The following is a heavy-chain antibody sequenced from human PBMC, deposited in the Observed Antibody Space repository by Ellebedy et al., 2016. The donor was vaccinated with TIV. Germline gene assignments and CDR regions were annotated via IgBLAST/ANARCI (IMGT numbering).Heavy chain of an antibody. V-gene: IGHV3-53*01. D-gene: IGHD3-10*01. CDR1: GFTFSRYW. CDR3: ARAGSMAVVADDAFDI. J-gene: IGHJ3*02. CDR2: IYSDGST. Sequence: GGSLRLXXVVSGFTFSRYWMSWVRQAPGKGLEWVSVIYSDGSTYYADSVKGRFTISRDNFQNTLSLQINSLRAEDTAVYYCARAGSMAVVADDAFDIWGQGTMVTVSS.